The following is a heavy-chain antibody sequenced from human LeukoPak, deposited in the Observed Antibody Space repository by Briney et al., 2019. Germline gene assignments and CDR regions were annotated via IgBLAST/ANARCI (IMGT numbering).Heavy chain of an antibody. Sequence: SETLSLTCTVSGGSISSYYWSWIRQPPGKGLGWIGYIYYSGSTNYNASLKSRVTISVDTSKNQFSLKLSSVTAADTAVYYCARDRYSSGRYGIYYYYGMDVWGQGTTVTVSS. CDR1: GGSISSYY. CDR2: IYYSGST. D-gene: IGHD6-19*01. CDR3: ARDRYSSGRYGIYYYYGMDV. V-gene: IGHV4-59*01. J-gene: IGHJ6*02.